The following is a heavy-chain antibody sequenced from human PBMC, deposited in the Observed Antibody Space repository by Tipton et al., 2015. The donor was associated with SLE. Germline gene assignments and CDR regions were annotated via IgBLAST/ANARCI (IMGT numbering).Heavy chain of an antibody. CDR1: GGSVIGYY. D-gene: IGHD3-3*01. Sequence: TLSLTCTASGGSVIGYYWSWIRQTPGKGLEWLGEINHDGSTNYNSSLKSRVTISVDMSRNQVSLRRTSVTAADTAVYYCARQWAQGWSGTYFDSWGQGTRVTVSS. V-gene: IGHV4-34*01. CDR2: INHDGST. J-gene: IGHJ4*02. CDR3: ARQWAQGWSGTYFDS.